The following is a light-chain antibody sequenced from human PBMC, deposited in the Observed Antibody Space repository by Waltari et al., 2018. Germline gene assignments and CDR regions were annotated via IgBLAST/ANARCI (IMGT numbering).Light chain of an antibody. CDR1: QDIYNN. Sequence: DIQMTQSPSSLSASVGDRVTITFQASQDIYNNLTWYRHKPGKAPELLIYDASNLESGAPSRFSGSGSGADFTFTINSLQPGDFATYYCQQYDVLLPGFTFGPGTTVDLK. J-gene: IGKJ3*01. V-gene: IGKV1-33*01. CDR3: QQYDVLLPGFT. CDR2: DAS.